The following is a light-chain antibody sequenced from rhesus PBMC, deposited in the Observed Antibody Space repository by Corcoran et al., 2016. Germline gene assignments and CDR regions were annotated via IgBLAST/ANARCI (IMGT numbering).Light chain of an antibody. CDR1: QGISNN. CDR3: QHGYGTPFT. V-gene: IGKV1S15*01. J-gene: IGKJ3*01. Sequence: DIQMTQSPSSLSASVGDTVTITCRASQGISNNLAWYQQKPGKVPKLLIYYASTLQSGVPSRSIGSGSGTVFTLTISSLQPEDFATYYCQHGYGTPFTFGPGTKLDIK. CDR2: YAS.